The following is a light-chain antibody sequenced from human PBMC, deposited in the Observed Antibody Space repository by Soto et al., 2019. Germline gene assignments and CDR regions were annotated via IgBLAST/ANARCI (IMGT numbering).Light chain of an antibody. CDR3: QQYGSSPYT. V-gene: IGKV3-20*01. Sequence: EIVLTQSPGTLSLSPGERATLSCRASQSVSSSSLAWYQQKPGQAPSLLIYGASSRATGIPDRFSGSGSGTDVTLTISRLETEDFAVYYCQQYGSSPYTFGQGTKLEIK. CDR1: QSVSSSS. CDR2: GAS. J-gene: IGKJ2*01.